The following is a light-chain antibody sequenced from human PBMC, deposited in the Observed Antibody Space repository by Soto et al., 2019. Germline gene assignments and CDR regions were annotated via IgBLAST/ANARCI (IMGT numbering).Light chain of an antibody. J-gene: IGKJ1*01. CDR2: KAS. CDR1: QTISRS. V-gene: IGKV1-5*03. Sequence: DIPMTQSPSTLSASVGDRVTITCRASQTISRSLAWYQQKPGKAPNLLIYKASSLESGVPSRFSGSGSGTEFTLTISSLQPDDFATYYCQHYNSNAWTFGQGTKVEIQ. CDR3: QHYNSNAWT.